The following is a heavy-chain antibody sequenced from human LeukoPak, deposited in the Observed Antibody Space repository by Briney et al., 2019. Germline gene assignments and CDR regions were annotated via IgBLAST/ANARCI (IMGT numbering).Heavy chain of an antibody. CDR3: AKDQDIKYGDDFDY. D-gene: IGHD4-17*01. CDR1: GFTFSSYG. V-gene: IGHV3-23*01. CDR2: ISGSGGNK. Sequence: PGGTLRLSCAASGFTFSSYGMSWVRQAPGKGLEWVSAISGSGGNKYYADSVKGRFTISRDNSKNTLYLQMNSLRAEDQAVYYCAKDQDIKYGDDFDYWGQGTLVTVSS. J-gene: IGHJ4*02.